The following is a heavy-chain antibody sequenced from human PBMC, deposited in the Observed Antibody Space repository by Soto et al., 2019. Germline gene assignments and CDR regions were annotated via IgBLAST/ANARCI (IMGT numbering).Heavy chain of an antibody. J-gene: IGHJ6*02. Sequence: QVQLVESGGGVVQPGKSLRLSCAASGFTFNLFAMHWVRQAPGKGLEWVAVALKDAFATYYAGSVEGRFTISRDNSKNTLYLQMNSLRGEDTALYYCARGNMDVWGHGTAVVVSS. D-gene: IGHD1-1*01. CDR1: GFTFNLFA. V-gene: IGHV3-30-3*01. CDR3: ARGNMDV. CDR2: ALKDAFAT.